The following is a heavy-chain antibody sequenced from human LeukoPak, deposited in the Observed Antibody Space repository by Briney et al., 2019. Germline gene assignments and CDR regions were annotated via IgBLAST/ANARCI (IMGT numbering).Heavy chain of an antibody. V-gene: IGHV3-11*06. J-gene: IGHJ4*02. CDR1: GFTFSDYY. CDR3: ARLTTSGFDY. CDR2: ISSSSSYT. D-gene: IGHD1-1*01. Sequence: GGSLRLSCAASGFTFSDYYMSWFRQAPGQGLQWVSYISSSSSYTNYADYVKGRFTISRDNAKNSLYLQMNSLRAEDTAVYYCARLTTSGFDYWGQGTLVTVSS.